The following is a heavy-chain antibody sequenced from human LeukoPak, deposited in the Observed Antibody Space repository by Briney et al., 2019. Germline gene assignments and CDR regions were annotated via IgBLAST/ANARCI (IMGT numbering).Heavy chain of an antibody. CDR3: ARDRVETEWHYHPMFDY. V-gene: IGHV3-74*01. CDR1: GFPFSRYW. CDR2: INPDESDT. D-gene: IGHD2-21*02. J-gene: IGHJ4*02. Sequence: GALRILFAGPGFPFSRYWVELVRPGPGKGPVWVLRINPDESDTTSADSVKGRFTISRDNAKNTLFLQMNSLRAEDTAVYYCARDRVETEWHYHPMFDYWGQGILVTVSS.